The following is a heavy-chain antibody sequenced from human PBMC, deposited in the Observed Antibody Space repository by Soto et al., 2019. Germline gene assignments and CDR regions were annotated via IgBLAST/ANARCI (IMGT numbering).Heavy chain of an antibody. CDR2: IYPGDSDT. CDR3: ASSSHYDILTGPMLSFDY. Sequence: PGESLKISCKGSGYSFTSYWIGWVRQMPGKGLEWMGIIYPGDSDTRYSPSFQGQVTISADKSISTAYLQWSSLKASDTAMYYCASSSHYDILTGPMLSFDYWGQGTLVTVSS. J-gene: IGHJ4*02. CDR1: GYSFTSYW. V-gene: IGHV5-51*01. D-gene: IGHD3-9*01.